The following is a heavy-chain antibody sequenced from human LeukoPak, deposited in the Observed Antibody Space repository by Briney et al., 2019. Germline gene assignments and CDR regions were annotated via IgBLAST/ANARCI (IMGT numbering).Heavy chain of an antibody. CDR3: AKGLRSNRAVAGTDF. D-gene: IGHD6-19*01. J-gene: IGHJ4*02. V-gene: IGHV3-9*01. CDR1: GFTFDDYA. Sequence: GRSLRLSCAASGFTFDDYAMHWVRQAPGKGLEWVSGISWNGGSIGYADSVKGRFTISRDNAKNSLYLQMNSLRAEDTALYYCAKGLRSNRAVAGTDFWGQGTLVTVSS. CDR2: ISWNGGSI.